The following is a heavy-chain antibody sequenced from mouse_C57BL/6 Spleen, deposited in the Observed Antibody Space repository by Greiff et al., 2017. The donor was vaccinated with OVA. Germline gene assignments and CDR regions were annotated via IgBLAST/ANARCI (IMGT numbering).Heavy chain of an antibody. V-gene: IGHV1-18*01. D-gene: IGHD1-1*01. J-gene: IGHJ3*01. CDR2: INPNNGGT. Sequence: EVQLQQSGPELVKPGASVKIPCKASGYTFTDYNMDWVKQSHGKSLEWIGDINPNNGGTIYNQKFKGKATLTVDKSSSTAYMELRSLTSEDTSVYYCARGGYYGSSYGSCAYWGQGTLVTVSA. CDR3: ARGGYYGSSYGSCAY. CDR1: GYTFTDYN.